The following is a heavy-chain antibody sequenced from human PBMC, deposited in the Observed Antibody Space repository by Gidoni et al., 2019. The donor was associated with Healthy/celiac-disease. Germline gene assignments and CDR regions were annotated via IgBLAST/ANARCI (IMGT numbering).Heavy chain of an antibody. CDR2: RSAYDGNT. J-gene: IGHJ5*02. D-gene: IGHD5-12*01. V-gene: IGHV1-18*01. Sequence: QVQLVQSGAEVKKPGASVNVSCKASGYTFTSYGISWVRHGHGQGLEWMGWRSAYDGNTTYAQKLQGRVTITTDTSTSTAYMELRSLRSDDTAVYYCARVSDYEGWFDPWGQGTLVTVSS. CDR3: ARVSDYEGWFDP. CDR1: GYTFTSYG.